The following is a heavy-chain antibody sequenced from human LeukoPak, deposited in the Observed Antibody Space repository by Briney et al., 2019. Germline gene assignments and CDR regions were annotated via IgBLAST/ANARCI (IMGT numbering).Heavy chain of an antibody. Sequence: ASVKVSCKASGYTFTSYGISWVRQAPGQGLEWMGWISAYNGNTNYAQKLQGRVTMTTDTSTSTAYMELRSLRSDDTAVYYCARGVVPSTTVTTPLDAFDIWGQGTMVTVSS. CDR1: GYTFTSYG. CDR3: ARGVVPSTTVTTPLDAFDI. J-gene: IGHJ3*02. CDR2: ISAYNGNT. V-gene: IGHV1-18*01. D-gene: IGHD4-17*01.